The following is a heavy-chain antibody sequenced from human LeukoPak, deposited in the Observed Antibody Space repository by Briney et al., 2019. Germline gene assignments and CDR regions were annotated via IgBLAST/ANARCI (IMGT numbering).Heavy chain of an antibody. CDR1: GFTFSSYA. CDR2: ISGSGGST. D-gene: IGHD7-27*01. J-gene: IGHJ4*02. Sequence: GGSLRLSCAASGFTFSSYAMSWVRQAPGKGLEWVSAISGSGGSTYYADSVKGRFTISRDNSKNTLYLQMNSLRAEDTAVYYCAKAIKLGIRGGLGYWGQGTLVTVSS. V-gene: IGHV3-23*01. CDR3: AKAIKLGIRGGLGY.